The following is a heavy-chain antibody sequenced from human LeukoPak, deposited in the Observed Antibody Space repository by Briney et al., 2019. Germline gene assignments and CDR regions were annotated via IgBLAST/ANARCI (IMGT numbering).Heavy chain of an antibody. CDR1: GGTFSSYA. J-gene: IGHJ4*02. CDR2: IIPIFGTA. CDR3: AREMATITFDY. D-gene: IGHD5-24*01. Sequence: ASVKVSCKASGGTFSSYAISWVRQAPGQGPEWMGRIIPIFGTANYAQKFQGRVTITTDESTSTAYMELSSLRSEDTAVYYCAREMATITFDYWGQGTLVTVSS. V-gene: IGHV1-69*05.